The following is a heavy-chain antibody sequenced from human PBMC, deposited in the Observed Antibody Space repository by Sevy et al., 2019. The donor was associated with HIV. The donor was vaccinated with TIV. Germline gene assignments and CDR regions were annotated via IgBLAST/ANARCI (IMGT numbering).Heavy chain of an antibody. D-gene: IGHD5-18*01. V-gene: IGHV3-66*01. CDR1: GFTVSINY. CDR3: ARGKGGYGYGLNY. CDR2: IYSGGTT. Sequence: GGSLRLSCSASGFTVSINYMTWVRQAPGKGLEWVSVIYSGGTTHHGDSVKGRFTISRVNSENTRYLQMNSLRVEDTAVYYCARGKGGYGYGLNYWGQGTLVTVSS. J-gene: IGHJ4*02.